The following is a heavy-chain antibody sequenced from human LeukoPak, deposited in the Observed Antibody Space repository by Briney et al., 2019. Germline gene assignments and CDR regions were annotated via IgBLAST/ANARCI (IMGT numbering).Heavy chain of an antibody. Sequence: GGSLRLSCAASGVAFSHAWMSWVRQAPGKGLEWVAQIKTTSDGGPTDYAAPVKGRFTISRDDSENMLYLQMNSLKTEDTVVYYCTTNDAFDIWGQGTMVIVSS. V-gene: IGHV3-15*01. CDR2: IKTTSDGGPT. J-gene: IGHJ3*02. CDR3: TTNDAFDI. CDR1: GVAFSHAW.